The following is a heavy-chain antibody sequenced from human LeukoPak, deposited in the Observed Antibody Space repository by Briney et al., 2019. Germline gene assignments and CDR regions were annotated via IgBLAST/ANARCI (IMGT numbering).Heavy chain of an antibody. V-gene: IGHV3-13*01. CDR3: ARDRGDFWTGYYTNYFDY. CDR2: IGTAGDT. J-gene: IGHJ4*02. Sequence: GGSLRLSCAASGFTFSSYDMHWVRQATGKGLEWVSVIGTAGDTYYPGSVKGRFAISRDNARNSLYLQMNSLRAEDTAVYYCARDRGDFWTGYYTNYFDYWGQGTLVTASS. CDR1: GFTFSSYD. D-gene: IGHD3/OR15-3a*01.